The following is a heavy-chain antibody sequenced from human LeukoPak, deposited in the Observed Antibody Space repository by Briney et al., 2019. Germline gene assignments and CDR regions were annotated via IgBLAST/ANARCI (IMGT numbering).Heavy chain of an antibody. J-gene: IGHJ5*02. CDR3: ARGGTMGNANWFDP. V-gene: IGHV4-4*07. CDR1: GGSISSYY. D-gene: IGHD3-16*01. Sequence: SETLSLTCTVSGGSISSYYWSWIRQPAGKGLEWIGRIYTSGNTNYNPSLKSRVTMSVDTSKNQFSLKLSSVTAADTAMYYCARGGTMGNANWFDPWGQGTLVTVSS. CDR2: IYTSGNT.